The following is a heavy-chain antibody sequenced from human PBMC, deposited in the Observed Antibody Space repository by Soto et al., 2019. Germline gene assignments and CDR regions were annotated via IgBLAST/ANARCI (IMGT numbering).Heavy chain of an antibody. J-gene: IGHJ4*02. V-gene: IGHV3-30*18. Sequence: VGSLRLSCAASGFTFSSYGMHWVRQAPGKGLEWVAVISYDGSNKYYADSVKGRFTISRDNSKNTLYLQMNSLRAEDTAVYYCAKDLSAYFDYWGQGTLVTVSS. CDR2: ISYDGSNK. CDR1: GFTFSSYG. CDR3: AKDLSAYFDY.